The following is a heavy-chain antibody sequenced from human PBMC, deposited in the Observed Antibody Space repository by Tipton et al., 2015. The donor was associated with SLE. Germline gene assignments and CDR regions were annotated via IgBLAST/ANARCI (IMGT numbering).Heavy chain of an antibody. CDR3: AREGSSAAPGYFQH. J-gene: IGHJ1*01. CDR2: IYYSGST. CDR1: GGSLSDYY. Sequence: TLSLTCAVYGGSLSDYYWSWIRQPPGKGLEWIGYIYYSGSTYYNPSLKSRVTISVDTSKNQFSLKLSSVTAADTAVYYCAREGSSAAPGYFQHWGQGTLVTVSS. D-gene: IGHD2-2*01. V-gene: IGHV4-34*09.